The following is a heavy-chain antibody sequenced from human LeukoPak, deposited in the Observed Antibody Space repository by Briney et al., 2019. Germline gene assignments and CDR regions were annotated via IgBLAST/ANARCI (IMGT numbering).Heavy chain of an antibody. CDR3: ARDLGSSWYYYFDY. CDR2: ISYDGSNK. V-gene: IGHV3-30*04. D-gene: IGHD6-13*01. Sequence: GRSLRLSCAASGLTFISYAIHSVPPAPGKGLGWVAVISYDGSNKYYADSVKGRFTISRDNSKNTLYLQMNSLRAEDTAVYYCARDLGSSWYYYFDYWGQGTLVTVSS. CDR1: GLTFISYA. J-gene: IGHJ4*02.